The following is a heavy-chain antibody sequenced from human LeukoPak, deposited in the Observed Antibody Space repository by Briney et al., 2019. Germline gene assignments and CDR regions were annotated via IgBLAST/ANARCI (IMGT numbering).Heavy chain of an antibody. J-gene: IGHJ6*03. D-gene: IGHD3-16*01. CDR1: GYTFTRYA. Sequence: GASVKVSCKASGYTFTRYAMNWVRQAPGQGLEWMGWINTNTGNPTYAQGFTGRFVFSLDTSVSTAYLQISSLKAEDTAVFYCARGPWGFYYYMDVWGKGTTVTVSS. CDR3: ARGPWGFYYYMDV. V-gene: IGHV7-4-1*02. CDR2: INTNTGNP.